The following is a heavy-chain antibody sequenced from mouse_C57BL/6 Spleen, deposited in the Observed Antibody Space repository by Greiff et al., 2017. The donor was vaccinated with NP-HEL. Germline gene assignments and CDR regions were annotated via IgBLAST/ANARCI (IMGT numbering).Heavy chain of an antibody. CDR2: IDPETGGT. J-gene: IGHJ4*01. Sequence: QVQLQQSGAELVRPGASVTLSCKASGYTFTDYEMHWVKRTPVHGLEWIGAIDPETGGTAYNQKFKGKAILTADKSSSTAYMELRSLTSEDSAVYYCTRSGGRGYYYAMDYWGQGTSVTVSS. CDR1: GYTFTDYE. D-gene: IGHD3-1*01. V-gene: IGHV1-15*01. CDR3: TRSGGRGYYYAMDY.